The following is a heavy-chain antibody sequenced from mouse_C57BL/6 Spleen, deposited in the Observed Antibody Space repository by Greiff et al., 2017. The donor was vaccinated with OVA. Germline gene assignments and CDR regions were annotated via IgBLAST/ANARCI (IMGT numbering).Heavy chain of an antibody. CDR1: GYTFTSYG. V-gene: IGHV1-81*01. CDR2: IYPRSGNT. CDR3: ARWITTVGGGDFDY. J-gene: IGHJ2*01. D-gene: IGHD1-1*01. Sequence: QVQLQQSGAELARPGASVTLSCKASGYTFTSYGISWVKQRTGQGLEWIGEIYPRSGNTYYNEKFKGKATLTADKSSSTAYMELSSLTSEDAAVYFCARWITTVGGGDFDYWGQGTTLTVSS.